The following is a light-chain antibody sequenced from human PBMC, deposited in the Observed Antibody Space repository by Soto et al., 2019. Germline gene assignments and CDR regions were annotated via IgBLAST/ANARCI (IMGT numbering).Light chain of an antibody. J-gene: IGKJ4*01. V-gene: IGKV3-20*01. CDR2: HAS. CDR1: QSVSSSY. Sequence: ENVLTQSPGTLSLSPGERATLSCRASQSVSSSYLAWYQQQPGQTPRLLIYHASNRATGIPDRFSGSGSGTAFTLTISRLEPEDFAVYYCQQYGDSLLTFGGGTKVEIK. CDR3: QQYGDSLLT.